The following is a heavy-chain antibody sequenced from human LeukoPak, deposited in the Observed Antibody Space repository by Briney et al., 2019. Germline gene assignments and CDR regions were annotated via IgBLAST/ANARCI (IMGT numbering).Heavy chain of an antibody. CDR2: ISWNSGSI. D-gene: IGHD2/OR15-2a*01. CDR1: GFTFEDYS. J-gene: IGHJ6*02. Sequence: PGRSLRLSCAASGFTFEDYSMHWVRQAPGKGLEWVSGISWNSGSIGYADSVKGRFTISRDNAKNSLYLQMNSLRAEDTALYYCAKTSSTSGYYYYYGVDVWGQGTTVTVSS. CDR3: AKTSSTSGYYYYYGVDV. V-gene: IGHV3-9*01.